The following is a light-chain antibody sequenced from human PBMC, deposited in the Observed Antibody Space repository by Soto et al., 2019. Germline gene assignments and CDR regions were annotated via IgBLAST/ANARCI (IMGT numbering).Light chain of an antibody. J-gene: IGKJ1*01. CDR3: QQYNEWPET. Sequence: IVMTQSPATLSVSPGERATLSCRASHSVRSSLAWYQQKPGQAPRLLIHGASTRATGIPGRFSGSGSGTEFTLIISSLQSEDVAVYYCQQYNEWPETFGHGTRVEI. V-gene: IGKV3-15*01. CDR2: GAS. CDR1: HSVRSS.